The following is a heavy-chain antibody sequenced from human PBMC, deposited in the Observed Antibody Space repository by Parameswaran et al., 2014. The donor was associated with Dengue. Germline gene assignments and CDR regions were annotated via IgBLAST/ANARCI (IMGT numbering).Heavy chain of an antibody. Sequence: ASETLSLTCTVSGGSISSYYWSWIRQPPGKGLEWIGYIYYSGSTNYNPSLKSRVTISVDTSKNQFSLKLSSMTAADTAVYYCARHGRDIGYRGKGYYFDYWGQGTLVTVSS. CDR1: GGSISSYY. J-gene: IGHJ4*02. V-gene: IGHV4-59*08. CDR2: IYYSGST. CDR3: ARHGRDIGYRGKGYYFDY. D-gene: IGHD6-13*01.